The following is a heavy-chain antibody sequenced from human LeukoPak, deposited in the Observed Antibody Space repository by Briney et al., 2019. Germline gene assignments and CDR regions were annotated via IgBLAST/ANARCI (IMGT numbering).Heavy chain of an antibody. Sequence: SETLSLTCAVYGESFSEYYWSWIRQPPGKGLEWIGQINHSGATNYNPSLKSRVTISVDTSKNQFSLKLSSVTAADTAVYYCARADIENWFDPWGQGTLVTVSS. CDR3: ARADIENWFDP. CDR1: GESFSEYY. CDR2: INHSGAT. J-gene: IGHJ5*02. V-gene: IGHV4-34*01.